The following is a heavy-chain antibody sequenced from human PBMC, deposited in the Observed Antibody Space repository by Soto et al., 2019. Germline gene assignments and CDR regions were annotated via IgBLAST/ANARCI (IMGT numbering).Heavy chain of an antibody. J-gene: IGHJ4*01. CDR3: ARGGLH. D-gene: IGHD3-16*01. Sequence: QVQLQESGPGLVQPSQTLSLTCTVSGGSISSGGYYWSWIRQHPGTGLEWIGHISYSGSTYYNTSLTSWFTISVDASRNQFSLIVNSATAAATAVYDWARGGLHWGQGTLVTVST. V-gene: IGHV4-31*03. CDR1: GGSISSGGYY. CDR2: ISYSGST.